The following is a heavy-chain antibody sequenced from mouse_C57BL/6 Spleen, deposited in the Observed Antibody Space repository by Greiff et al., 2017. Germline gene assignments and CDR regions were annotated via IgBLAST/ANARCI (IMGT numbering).Heavy chain of an antibody. CDR1: GYTFTDYY. CDR3: ARDGRQLKLQGFAY. Sequence: EVQLQQSGPELVKPGASVKISCKASGYTFTDYYMNWVKQSPGKSLEWIGDINPNNGGTNYNQKFKGKATLTVDNSSSTAYMELRSLTSEDSAVYDCARDGRQLKLQGFAYWGQGTLVTVSA. J-gene: IGHJ3*01. CDR2: INPNNGGT. V-gene: IGHV1-26*01. D-gene: IGHD3-2*02.